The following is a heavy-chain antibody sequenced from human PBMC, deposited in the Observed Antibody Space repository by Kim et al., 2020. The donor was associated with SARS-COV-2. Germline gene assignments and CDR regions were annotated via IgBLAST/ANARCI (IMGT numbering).Heavy chain of an antibody. J-gene: IGHJ4*02. CDR3: ARGKPSSFDY. CDR1: GGSFSGYY. Sequence: SETLSLTCAVYGGSFSGYYWSWIRQPPGKGLEWIGEINHSGSTNYNPSLKSRVTISVDTSKNQFSLKLSSVTAADTAVYYCARGKPSSFDYWGQGTLVTV. CDR2: INHSGST. V-gene: IGHV4-34*01. D-gene: IGHD6-13*01.